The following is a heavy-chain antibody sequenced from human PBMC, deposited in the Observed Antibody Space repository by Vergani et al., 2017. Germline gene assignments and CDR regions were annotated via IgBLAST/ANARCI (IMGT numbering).Heavy chain of an antibody. Sequence: EVMLVQSGAEVKKPGESLKISCKYSESSFISNEIAWVRQMSGKGLQWMGNINPIDSKIAYSPSIQGQAIMSLDKSITTAYLQWRSLKASDTAIYYCTRRAPSGDGACFHFDHWWQGTKLTVSS. CDR3: TRRAPSGDGACFHFDH. V-gene: IGHV5-51*03. CDR1: ESSFISNE. J-gene: IGHJ4*02. D-gene: IGHD3-10*01. CDR2: INPIDSKI.